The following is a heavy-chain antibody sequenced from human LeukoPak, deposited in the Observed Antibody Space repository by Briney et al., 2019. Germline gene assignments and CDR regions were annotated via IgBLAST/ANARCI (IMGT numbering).Heavy chain of an antibody. D-gene: IGHD6-25*01. CDR1: GGSISSSSYY. CDR2: IYYSGST. Sequence: PSETLSLTCTVSGGSISSSSYYWGWIRQPPGKGLEWIGSIYYSGSTYYNPFLKSRVTISVDTSKNQFSLKLSSVTAADTAVYYCARASIAAAFFDYWGQGTLVTVSS. J-gene: IGHJ4*02. V-gene: IGHV4-39*07. CDR3: ARASIAAAFFDY.